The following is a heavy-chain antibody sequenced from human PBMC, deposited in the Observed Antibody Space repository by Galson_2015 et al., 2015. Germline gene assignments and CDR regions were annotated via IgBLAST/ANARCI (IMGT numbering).Heavy chain of an antibody. V-gene: IGHV3-48*01. J-gene: IGHJ4*02. CDR1: GFTFSSCS. D-gene: IGHD6-13*01. CDR3: ARQYSSDWYDAHFDY. Sequence: SLRLSCAASGFTFSSCSMNWVRQAPGKGLEWVSYISSSGSTIYYADSVKGRFTISRDNAKNSLYLQMNSLRAEDTAVYYCARQYSSDWYDAHFDYRGQGTLVTVSS. CDR2: ISSSGSTI.